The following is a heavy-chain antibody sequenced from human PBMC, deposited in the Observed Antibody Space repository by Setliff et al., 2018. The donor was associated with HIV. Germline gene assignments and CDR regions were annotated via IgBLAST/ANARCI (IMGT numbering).Heavy chain of an antibody. V-gene: IGHV4-39*07. J-gene: IGHJ4*02. CDR2: IYYSGSTS. Sequence: SETLSLTCTVSGDSISTSRYYWGWVRQPPGKGLEWIGSIYYSGSTSYYNPSLKSRVSISLDTSKNQFSLKLSSVTAADTAVYYCAMAVADKGVYYLDYWGRGTLVTVSS. D-gene: IGHD6-19*01. CDR3: AMAVADKGVYYLDY. CDR1: GDSISTSRYY.